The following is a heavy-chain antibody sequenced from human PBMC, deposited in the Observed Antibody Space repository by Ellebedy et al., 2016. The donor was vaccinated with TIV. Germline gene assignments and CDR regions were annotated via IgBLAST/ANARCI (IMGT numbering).Heavy chain of an antibody. CDR2: IIPIFGTA. CDR3: ASGVVAATPYYYYYGMDV. D-gene: IGHD2-15*01. CDR1: GGTFSSYA. V-gene: IGHV1-69*06. Sequence: SVKVSXXASGGTFSSYAISWVRQAPGQGLEWMGGIIPIFGTANYAQKFQGRVTITADKSTSTAYMELSSLRSEDTAVYYCASGVVAATPYYYYYGMDVWGQGTTVTVSS. J-gene: IGHJ6*02.